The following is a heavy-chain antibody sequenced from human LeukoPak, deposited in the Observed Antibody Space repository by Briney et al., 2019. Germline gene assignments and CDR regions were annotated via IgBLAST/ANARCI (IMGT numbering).Heavy chain of an antibody. CDR2: MNPNSGNT. V-gene: IGHV1-8*01. D-gene: IGHD3-22*01. CDR1: GYTFTSYD. CDR3: ARNPMIVVEDAFDI. Sequence: XSVKVSCKASGYTFTSYDINWVRQATGQGLEWMGWMNPNSGNTGYAQKFQGRVTMTRNTSISTAYMELSSLRSEDTAVYYCARNPMIVVEDAFDIWGQGTMVTVSS. J-gene: IGHJ3*02.